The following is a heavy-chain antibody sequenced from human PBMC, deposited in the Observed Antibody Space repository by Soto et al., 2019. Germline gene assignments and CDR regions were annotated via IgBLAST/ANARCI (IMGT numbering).Heavy chain of an antibody. CDR2: INADGSEK. CDR3: ASLWGRQLWLPPP. J-gene: IGHJ5*02. Sequence: VQMVESGGGVVHPGGSLRLSCAVSEFTFADYAVHWVRQSAGKGLEWVSFINADGSEKYYADSVKGRFTISRDNAKNSLYLQMNSLRVEDTAVYYCASLWGRQLWLPPPWGQGTQVTVSS. D-gene: IGHD5-18*01. CDR1: EFTFADYA. V-gene: IGHV3-43*02.